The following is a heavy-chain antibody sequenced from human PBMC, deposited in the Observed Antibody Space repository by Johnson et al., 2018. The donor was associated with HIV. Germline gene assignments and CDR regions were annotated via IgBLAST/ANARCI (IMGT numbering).Heavy chain of an antibody. J-gene: IGHJ3*02. V-gene: IGHV3-30-3*01. Sequence: QVRLVESGGGVVQPGRSLRLSCAASGFTFSSYAMHWVRQAPGKGLEWVAVISYDGSNKYYADSVKGRFTISRDNSKNTLYLKMNSLRAEDTAVYYCARDLAGTERGKAFAIWGQGPMVTVSS. CDR3: ARDLAGTERGKAFAI. D-gene: IGHD1-1*01. CDR2: ISYDGSNK. CDR1: GFTFSSYA.